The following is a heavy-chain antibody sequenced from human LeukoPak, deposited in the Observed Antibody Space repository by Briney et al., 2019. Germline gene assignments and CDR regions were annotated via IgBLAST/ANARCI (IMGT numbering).Heavy chain of an antibody. CDR3: ARASGTTSEFDY. J-gene: IGHJ4*02. CDR2: ISGSGRTI. CDR1: GFIFSSYE. Sequence: GGSLRLSCAASGFIFSSYEMNWVRQAPGKGLEWVSYISGSGRTIYYANSVKGRFTISRDNAKNSLYLQMNSLRADDTAVYYCARASGTTSEFDYWGQGTLVTVSS. D-gene: IGHD1-1*01. V-gene: IGHV3-48*03.